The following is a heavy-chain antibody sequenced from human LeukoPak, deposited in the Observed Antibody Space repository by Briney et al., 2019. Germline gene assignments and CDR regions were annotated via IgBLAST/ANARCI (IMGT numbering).Heavy chain of an antibody. V-gene: IGHV3-11*01. D-gene: IGHD6-13*01. CDR3: AKDLIAAAGSYLFDY. CDR1: GFTFSDYY. Sequence: GGSLRLSCAASGFTFSDYYMSWIRQAPGKGLEWVSYISSSGSTIYYADSVKGRFTISRDNAKNSLYLQMNSLRAEDTALYYCAKDLIAAAGSYLFDYWGQGTLVTVSS. J-gene: IGHJ4*02. CDR2: ISSSGSTI.